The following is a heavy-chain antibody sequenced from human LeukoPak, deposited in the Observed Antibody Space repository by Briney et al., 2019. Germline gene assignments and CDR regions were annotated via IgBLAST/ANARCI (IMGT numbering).Heavy chain of an antibody. CDR1: GGTFSSYA. Sequence: SVKVSCKASGGTFSSYAISWVRQAPGQGLEWMGGITPIFGTANYAQKFQGRVTITADESTSTAYMELSSLRSEDTAVYYCARDRAARPSLGDAFDIWGQGTMVTVSS. V-gene: IGHV1-69*01. J-gene: IGHJ3*02. D-gene: IGHD6-6*01. CDR2: ITPIFGTA. CDR3: ARDRAARPSLGDAFDI.